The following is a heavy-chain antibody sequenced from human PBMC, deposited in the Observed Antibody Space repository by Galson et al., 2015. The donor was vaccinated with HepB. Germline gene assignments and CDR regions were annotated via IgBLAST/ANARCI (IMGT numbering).Heavy chain of an antibody. CDR2: ISSSSSYI. CDR3: ARVVVEKWLRLNYYYMDV. D-gene: IGHD5-12*01. Sequence: LRLSCAASGFTFSSYSMNWVRQAPGKRLEWVSSISSSSSYIYYADSVKGRFTISRDNAKNSLYLQMNSLRAEDTAVYYCARVVVEKWLRLNYYYMDVWGKGTTVTVSS. V-gene: IGHV3-21*01. J-gene: IGHJ6*03. CDR1: GFTFSSYS.